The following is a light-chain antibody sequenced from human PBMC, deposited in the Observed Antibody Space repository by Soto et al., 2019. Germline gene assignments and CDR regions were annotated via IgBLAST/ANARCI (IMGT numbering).Light chain of an antibody. Sequence: EIVLTQFPATLSLSPGERATLSCRASQSVSTSLAWYQQKPGQALRLLIYGASNRATGVPARFSGSGSGTDFTLTISSLQPEDFAVYFCQQRTNWPPGFTFGPGTKVDIK. CDR3: QQRTNWPPGFT. J-gene: IGKJ3*01. V-gene: IGKV3-11*01. CDR2: GAS. CDR1: QSVSTS.